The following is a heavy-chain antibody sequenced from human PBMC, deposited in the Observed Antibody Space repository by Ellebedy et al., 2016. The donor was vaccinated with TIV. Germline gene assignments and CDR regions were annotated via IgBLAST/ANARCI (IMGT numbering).Heavy chain of an antibody. CDR3: ASGIVGAASNAFDI. J-gene: IGHJ3*02. CDR1: GGSFSGYY. D-gene: IGHD1-26*01. CDR2: INHSGST. V-gene: IGHV4-34*01. Sequence: SETLSLXXAVYGGSFSGYYWSWIRQPPGKGLEWIGEINHSGSTNYNPSLKSRVTISVDTSKNQFSLKLSSVTAADTAVYYCASGIVGAASNAFDIWGQGTMVTVSS.